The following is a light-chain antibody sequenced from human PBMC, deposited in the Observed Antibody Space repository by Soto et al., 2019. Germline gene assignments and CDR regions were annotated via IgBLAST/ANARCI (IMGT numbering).Light chain of an antibody. CDR3: QSYDSSLGGRV. Sequence: QSVLTQPPSVSGSPGQTVTISCTGSSSNIGAGYDVHWYQQLPGTAPKLLIYGNSNRTSGVPDRFSGSKSGTSASLAITGLRAEDEADYYCQSYDSSLGGRVFGGGTKLTVL. J-gene: IGLJ3*02. CDR2: GNS. V-gene: IGLV1-40*01. CDR1: SSNIGAGYD.